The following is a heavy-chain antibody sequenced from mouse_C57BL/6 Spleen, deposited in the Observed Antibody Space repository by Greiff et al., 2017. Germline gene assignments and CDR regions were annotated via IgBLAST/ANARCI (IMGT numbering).Heavy chain of an antibody. Sequence: QVQLQQSGPGLVQPSQSLSITCTVSGFSLTSYGVHWVRQSPGKGLEWLGVIWSGGSTDYNAAFISRLSISTDNSKSQVFYKMNSLQADDTAVDYCATNLLYDGYCGYFDCWGQGTTLTVSS. CDR1: GFSLTSYG. V-gene: IGHV2-2*01. CDR2: IWSGGST. D-gene: IGHD2-3*01. J-gene: IGHJ2*01. CDR3: ATNLLYDGYCGYFDC.